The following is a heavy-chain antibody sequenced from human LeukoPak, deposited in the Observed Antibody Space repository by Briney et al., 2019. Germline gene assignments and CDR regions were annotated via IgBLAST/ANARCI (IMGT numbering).Heavy chain of an antibody. CDR3: ARGGYSYGLHAFDI. J-gene: IGHJ3*02. D-gene: IGHD5-18*01. CDR1: GGSISSYY. V-gene: IGHV4-59*01. Sequence: SETLSLTCTVSGGSISSYYWSWIRHPPGKGLELIGYIYYSGSTNYNPSLKSRVTISVDTSKNQFSLKLSSVTAAGTAVYYCARGGYSYGLHAFDIWGQGTMVTVSS. CDR2: IYYSGST.